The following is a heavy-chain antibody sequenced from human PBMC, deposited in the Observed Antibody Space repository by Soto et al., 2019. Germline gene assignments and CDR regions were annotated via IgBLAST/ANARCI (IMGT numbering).Heavy chain of an antibody. V-gene: IGHV4-34*01. Sequence: PSETLSLTCAVYGGSFSGYYWSWIRQPPGKGLEWIGEINHSGSTNYNPSLKSRVTISVDTSKNQFSLKLSSVTAADTAVYYCARGRQGIFGFSISYYPSYGMDVWGPG. CDR1: GGSFSGYY. CDR3: ARGRQGIFGFSISYYPSYGMDV. CDR2: INHSGST. J-gene: IGHJ6*02. D-gene: IGHD3-3*01.